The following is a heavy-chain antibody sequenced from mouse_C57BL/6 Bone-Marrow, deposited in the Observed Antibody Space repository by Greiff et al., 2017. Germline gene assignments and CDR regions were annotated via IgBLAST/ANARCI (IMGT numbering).Heavy chain of an antibody. V-gene: IGHV10-3*01. J-gene: IGHJ4*01. Sequence: EVQGVESGGGLVQPKGSLKLSCAASGFTFNTYAMHWVRQAPGKGLEWVARIRSKSSNYATYSADSVKDRFTISRDDSQSMLYLQMNNLKTEDTAMYVCVRNYGSSFYYAMDYWGQGTSVTVSS. CDR2: IRSKSSNYAT. CDR1: GFTFNTYA. CDR3: VRNYGSSFYYAMDY. D-gene: IGHD1-1*01.